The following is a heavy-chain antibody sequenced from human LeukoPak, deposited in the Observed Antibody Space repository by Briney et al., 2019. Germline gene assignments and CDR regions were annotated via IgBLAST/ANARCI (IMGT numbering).Heavy chain of an antibody. J-gene: IGHJ4*02. CDR3: AIQRWLQFH. D-gene: IGHD5-24*01. CDR1: GGSFSGYY. Sequence: ASETLSLTCAVYGGSFSGYYWSWIRQPPGKGLEWIGEINHSGSTNYNPSLKSRVTISVDTSKNLFSLKLSSVIAADTAVYYCAIQRWLQFHWGQGTLVTVSS. CDR2: INHSGST. V-gene: IGHV4-34*01.